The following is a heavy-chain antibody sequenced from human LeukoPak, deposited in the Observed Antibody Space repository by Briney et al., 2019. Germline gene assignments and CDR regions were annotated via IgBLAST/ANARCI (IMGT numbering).Heavy chain of an antibody. V-gene: IGHV3-33*01. Sequence: PGGSLRLSCAASGFTFSSYGMRWVRQAPGKGLEWVAVIWYDGSNKYYADSVKGRFTISRDNSKNTLYLQMNSLRAEDTAVYYCARDFPDILTGYYYYGMDVWGQGTTVTVSS. D-gene: IGHD3-9*01. J-gene: IGHJ6*02. CDR2: IWYDGSNK. CDR3: ARDFPDILTGYYYYGMDV. CDR1: GFTFSSYG.